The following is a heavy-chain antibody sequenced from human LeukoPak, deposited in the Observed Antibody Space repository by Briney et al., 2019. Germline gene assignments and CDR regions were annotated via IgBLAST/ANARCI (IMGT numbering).Heavy chain of an antibody. J-gene: IGHJ3*02. CDR1: GFTFDDYW. V-gene: IGHV3-7*01. Sequence: PGGSLRLSCGDSGFTFDDYWMSRVRQAPWRGLEWVANIKPHGSEKYYVDSVKGRFTISRDNAKNSLYLQMNSLRAEDTAVYYCARSPRLLWFGKSPLSYGFDIWGQGTMVTLSS. CDR2: IKPHGSEK. D-gene: IGHD3-10*01. CDR3: ARSPRLLWFGKSPLSYGFDI.